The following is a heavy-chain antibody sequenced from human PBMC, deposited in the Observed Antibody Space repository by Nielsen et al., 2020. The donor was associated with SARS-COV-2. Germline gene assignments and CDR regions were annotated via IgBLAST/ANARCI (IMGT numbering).Heavy chain of an antibody. Sequence: GGSLRLSCVVSGFTFSNYEMNWVCQAPGKGLEWLSYISVRGIFIYYADSVKGRFTISRDDAKHTLYLQMNNLRAEDTAVYFCSTRSPLPVYYYYGLDVWGQGTTVAVS. V-gene: IGHV3-48*03. CDR2: ISVRGIFI. J-gene: IGHJ6*02. D-gene: IGHD2-8*01. CDR3: STRSPLPVYYYYGLDV. CDR1: GFTFSNYE.